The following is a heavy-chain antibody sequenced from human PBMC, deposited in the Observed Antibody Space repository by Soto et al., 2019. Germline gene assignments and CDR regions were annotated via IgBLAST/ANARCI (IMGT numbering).Heavy chain of an antibody. CDR2: IRSKAYGGTT. CDR1: GFTFGDYA. CDR3: TRVISLGYYDPAIDY. V-gene: IGHV3-49*03. D-gene: IGHD3-22*01. Sequence: GGSLRLSCTASGFTFGDYAMSWFRQAPGKGLEWVGFIRSKAYGGTTEYAASVKGRFTISRDDSKSIAYLQMNSLKTEDTAVYYCTRVISLGYYDPAIDYWGQGTLVTVSS. J-gene: IGHJ4*02.